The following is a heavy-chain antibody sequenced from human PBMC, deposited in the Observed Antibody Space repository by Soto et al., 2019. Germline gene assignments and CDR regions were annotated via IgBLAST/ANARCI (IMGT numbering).Heavy chain of an antibody. CDR2: INPANGDT. J-gene: IGHJ4*02. CDR1: GYTFISYP. D-gene: IGHD1-26*01. V-gene: IGHV1-3*01. Sequence: VQLVQSGAEVKKPGASVRISCKASGYTFISYPIHWVRQAPGQRLECMGWINPANGDTRYSQKFQGRVTITRDTTATTAYMDLNSLIPDDTAIYYCAKSGSLDYWGPGTPITVSS. CDR3: AKSGSLDY.